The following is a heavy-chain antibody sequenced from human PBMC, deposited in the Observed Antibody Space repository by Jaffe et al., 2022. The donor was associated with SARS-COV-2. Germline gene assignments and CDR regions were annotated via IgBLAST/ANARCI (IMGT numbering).Heavy chain of an antibody. CDR2: ISTYNGNT. D-gene: IGHD3-22*01. Sequence: QVHLVQSGAEVKKPGASVKVSCKASGYTFTSYGITWVRQAPGQGLEWMGWISTYNGNTNYAQKLQGRVTMTTDTSTSTAYMELRSLRSDDTAVYYCARITMIVGELTGFDYWGQGTLVTVSS. CDR1: GYTFTSYG. V-gene: IGHV1-18*01. CDR3: ARITMIVGELTGFDY. J-gene: IGHJ4*02.